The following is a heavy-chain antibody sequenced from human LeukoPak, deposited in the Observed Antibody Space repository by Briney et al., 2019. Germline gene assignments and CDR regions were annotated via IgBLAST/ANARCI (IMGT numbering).Heavy chain of an antibody. Sequence: SETLSLTCAVYGGSFSDYYWSWIRQPPGKGLEWIGEIYHSGSTNYNPSLKSRVTISVDKSKNQFSLKLNSVTAADTAVYYCARVTLIVVVAWFDPWGQGTLVIVSS. CDR3: ARVTLIVVVAWFDP. CDR1: GGSFSDYY. V-gene: IGHV4-34*01. CDR2: IYHSGST. D-gene: IGHD2-2*01. J-gene: IGHJ5*02.